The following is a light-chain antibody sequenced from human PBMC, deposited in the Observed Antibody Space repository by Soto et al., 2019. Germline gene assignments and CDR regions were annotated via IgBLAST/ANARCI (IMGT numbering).Light chain of an antibody. Sequence: QSALTQPPSASGYPGQSVTISCTGTSSDVGAYNYVSWYQQHAGKAPKLVIYEVTKRPSGVPDRFSGSKSANTASLTVSGLQAEDEADYYCSSFASSNTWVFGGGTKVTVL. V-gene: IGLV2-8*01. CDR1: SSDVGAYNY. J-gene: IGLJ3*02. CDR3: SSFASSNTWV. CDR2: EVT.